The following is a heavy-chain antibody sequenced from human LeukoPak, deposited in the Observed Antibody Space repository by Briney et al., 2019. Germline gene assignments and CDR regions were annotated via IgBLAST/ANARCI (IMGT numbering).Heavy chain of an antibody. D-gene: IGHD1-26*01. V-gene: IGHV4-4*07. CDR1: GGSISSYY. CDR3: ARLSLKWELLGNWFDP. J-gene: IGHJ5*02. Sequence: SETLSLTCTVSGGSISSYYWSWIRQPAGKGLEWIGRIYTSGSTNYNPSLKSRVTVSVDTSKNQFSLKLSSVTAADTAVYYCARLSLKWELLGNWFDPWGQGTLVTVSS. CDR2: IYTSGST.